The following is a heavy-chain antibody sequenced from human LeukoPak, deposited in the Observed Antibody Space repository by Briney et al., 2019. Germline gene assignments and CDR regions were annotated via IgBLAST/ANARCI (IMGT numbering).Heavy chain of an antibody. J-gene: IGHJ3*02. CDR2: MNPNSGNT. CDR3: ARARGFWSGYPHSDAFDI. D-gene: IGHD3-3*01. Sequence: ASVKVSCKASGYTFISYDINWVRQATGQGLEWMGWMNPNSGNTGYAQKFQGRVTMTRDTSISTAYMELSRLRSDDTAVYYCARARGFWSGYPHSDAFDIWGQGTMVTVSS. CDR1: GYTFISYD. V-gene: IGHV1-8*01.